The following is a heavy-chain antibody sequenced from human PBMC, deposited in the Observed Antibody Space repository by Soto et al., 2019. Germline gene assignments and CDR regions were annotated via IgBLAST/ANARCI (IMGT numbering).Heavy chain of an antibody. CDR2: IIPIFGTA. Sequence: SLKVSCEASGGTFSSYAISWVRQAPGQGLEWMGGIIPIFGTANYAQKFQGRFTITADKSTSTAYMELSSLRSEDTAVYYCAYDYYYDSSGYYDSYYYYYGMDVWGQGTTVTVSS. J-gene: IGHJ6*02. D-gene: IGHD3-22*01. CDR3: AYDYYYDSSGYYDSYYYYYGMDV. V-gene: IGHV1-69*06. CDR1: GGTFSSYA.